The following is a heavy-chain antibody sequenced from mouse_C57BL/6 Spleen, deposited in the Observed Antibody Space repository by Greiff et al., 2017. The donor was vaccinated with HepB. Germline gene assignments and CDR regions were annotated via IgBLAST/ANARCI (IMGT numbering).Heavy chain of an antibody. CDR3: ARDGGLPAWFAY. Sequence: DVMLVESGGGLVKPGGSLKLSCAASGFTFSSYAMSWVRQTPEKRLEWVATISDGGSYTYYPDNVKGRFTISRDNAKNNLYLQMSHLKSEDTAMYYCARDGGLPAWFAYWGQGTLVTVSA. J-gene: IGHJ3*01. V-gene: IGHV5-4*01. CDR1: GFTFSSYA. D-gene: IGHD2-2*01. CDR2: ISDGGSYT.